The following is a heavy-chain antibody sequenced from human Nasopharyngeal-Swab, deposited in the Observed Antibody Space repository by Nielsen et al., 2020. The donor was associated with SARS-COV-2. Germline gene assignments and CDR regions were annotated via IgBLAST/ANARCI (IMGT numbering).Heavy chain of an antibody. CDR1: GFTFGSSA. Sequence: GGSLRLSCAASGFTFGSSAISWVRQAPGMGLDWVSVIGSVGNTIYADSVKGRFTISRDNSRNTVYLQKNSLRAEDTAIYYCAKYFGSGAYQAFCDYWGHGTLVTVSS. J-gene: IGHJ4*01. CDR3: AKYFGSGAYQAFCDY. V-gene: IGHV3-23*01. CDR2: IGSVGNT. D-gene: IGHD1-26*01.